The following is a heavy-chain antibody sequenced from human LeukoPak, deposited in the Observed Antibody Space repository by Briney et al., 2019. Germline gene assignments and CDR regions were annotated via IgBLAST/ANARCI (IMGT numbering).Heavy chain of an antibody. V-gene: IGHV6-1*01. CDR1: GDSVYSNSAA. D-gene: IGHD6-19*01. CDR2: TYYRSKWYN. CDR3: ARDVSSGWYGYYYGMDV. Sequence: TSQNLSCTAAGYGDSVYSNSAAWHWIRQSPSRSLELLARTYYRSKWYNDSAVSVKSRITITPDTSKNQFSLQLNSVTPEDTAVYYCARDVSSGWYGYYYGMDVWGQGTTVTVSS. J-gene: IGHJ6*02.